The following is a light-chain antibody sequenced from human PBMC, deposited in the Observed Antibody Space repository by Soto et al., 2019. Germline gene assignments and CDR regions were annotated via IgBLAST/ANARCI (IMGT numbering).Light chain of an antibody. Sequence: EIVLTQSPGTLSLSPGDRATLSCRASQSVSSSYLAWYQQKPGQAPRLLIYGASSRATGIPDRFSGSGSGTDFTLTISRLEPEDFAVYYCQQYDSSPKTFGQGTKVDNK. J-gene: IGKJ1*01. V-gene: IGKV3-20*01. CDR2: GAS. CDR1: QSVSSSY. CDR3: QQYDSSPKT.